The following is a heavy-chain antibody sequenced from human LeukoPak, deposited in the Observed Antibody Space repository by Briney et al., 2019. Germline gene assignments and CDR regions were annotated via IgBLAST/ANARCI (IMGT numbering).Heavy chain of an antibody. CDR2: IRSKAYGGTT. J-gene: IGHJ6*03. V-gene: IGHV3-49*04. D-gene: IGHD6-19*01. CDR1: GFTFGDYA. Sequence: GRSLRLSCTASGFTFGDYAMSWVRQAPGKGLEWVGFIRSKAYGGTTEYAASVKGRFTISRDDSKSIAYLQMNSLKTEDTAVYYCTEGVAGTWGSYYYYMDVWGKGTTVTVSS. CDR3: TEGVAGTWGSYYYYMDV.